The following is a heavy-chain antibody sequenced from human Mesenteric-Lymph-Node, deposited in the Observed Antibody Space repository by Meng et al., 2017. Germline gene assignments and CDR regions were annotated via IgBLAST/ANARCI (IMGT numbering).Heavy chain of an antibody. CDR1: GFTFSSWW. V-gene: IGHV3-7*03. D-gene: IGHD6-13*01. Sequence: GESLKISCAASGFTFSSWWMAWVRQAPGLGLEWVAHIKEDGSERDYVDSVKGRFTISRDNSKNTLYLQMNSLRAEDTAVYYCAKDRVAAADFDYWGQGTLVTVSS. CDR3: AKDRVAAADFDY. J-gene: IGHJ4*02. CDR2: IKEDGSER.